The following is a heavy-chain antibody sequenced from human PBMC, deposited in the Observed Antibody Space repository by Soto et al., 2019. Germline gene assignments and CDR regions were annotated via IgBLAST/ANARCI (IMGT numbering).Heavy chain of an antibody. V-gene: IGHV1-8*01. CDR3: ATEGVRGMDV. CDR2: MNPNSGNT. D-gene: IGHD3-16*01. J-gene: IGHJ6*02. Sequence: QVQLVQSGAEVKKPGASVKVSCKASGYTFTSYDINWVRQATGQGLEWMGWMNPNSGNTGYAQKCQGRITMARNTSTTTDYLELSTPRSEDMSVYYCATEGVRGMDVWGQGTTVTVSS. CDR1: GYTFTSYD.